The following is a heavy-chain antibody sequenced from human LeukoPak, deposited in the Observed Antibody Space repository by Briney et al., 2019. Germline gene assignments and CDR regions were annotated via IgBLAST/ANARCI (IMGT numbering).Heavy chain of an antibody. CDR2: INSDGSST. CDR1: GFIFSSYW. D-gene: IGHD6-19*01. J-gene: IGHJ5*02. V-gene: IGHV3-74*01. Sequence: PGGSLRLSCAASGFIFSSYWMHWVRQAPGKGLVWVSRINSDGSSTSYADSVKGRFAISRDNAKNSLYLQMNSLRAEDTALYYCAKDIRQQWLVPGGWFDPWGQGTLVTVSS. CDR3: AKDIRQQWLVPGGWFDP.